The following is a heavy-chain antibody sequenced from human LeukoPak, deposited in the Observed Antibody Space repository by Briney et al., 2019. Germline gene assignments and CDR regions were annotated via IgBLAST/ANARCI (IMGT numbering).Heavy chain of an antibody. CDR1: GFTFSSYA. CDR2: VSGSGGST. CDR3: AKEGSGIQLLYFNWFDP. D-gene: IGHD5-18*01. V-gene: IGHV3-23*01. J-gene: IGHJ5*02. Sequence: PGGSLRLSCAASGFTFSSYAMSWVRQAPGKGLEGVSAVSGSGGSTYYADSVKGRFTNSRDNSNNTLYLQMNSLRAEDTAVYYCAKEGSGIQLLYFNWFDPWGQGTLVTVSS.